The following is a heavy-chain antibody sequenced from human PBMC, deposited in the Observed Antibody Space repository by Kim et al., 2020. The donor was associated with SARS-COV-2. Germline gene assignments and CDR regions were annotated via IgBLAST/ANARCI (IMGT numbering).Heavy chain of an antibody. CDR3: ARSRGQYCSSTSCYWFDP. CDR1: GYTFTSYA. Sequence: ASVKVSCKASGYTFTSYAMHWVRQAPGQRLEWMGWINAGNGNTKYSQKFQGRVTITRDTSASTAYMELSSLRSEDTAVYYCARSRGQYCSSTSCYWFDPWGQGTLVTVSS. CDR2: INAGNGNT. J-gene: IGHJ5*02. V-gene: IGHV1-3*01. D-gene: IGHD2-2*01.